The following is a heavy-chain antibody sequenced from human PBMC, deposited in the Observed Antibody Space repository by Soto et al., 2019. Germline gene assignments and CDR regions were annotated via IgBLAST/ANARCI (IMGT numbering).Heavy chain of an antibody. Sequence: EVQLVESGGGLVKPGGSLRLSCAASGFTFSSYSMNWVRQAPGKGLEWVSSISSSSSYIYYADSVKGRFTISRDNAKNSLYLQMNSLRAEDTAVYYCARAPYYDFWSGYYPYYFDYWGQGTLVTVSS. CDR1: GFTFSSYS. CDR2: ISSSSSYI. V-gene: IGHV3-21*01. J-gene: IGHJ4*02. D-gene: IGHD3-3*01. CDR3: ARAPYYDFWSGYYPYYFDY.